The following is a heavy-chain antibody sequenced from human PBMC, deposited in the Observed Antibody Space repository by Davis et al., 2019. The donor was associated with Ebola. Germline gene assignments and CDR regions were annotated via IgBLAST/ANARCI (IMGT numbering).Heavy chain of an antibody. J-gene: IGHJ6*02. V-gene: IGHV4-59*12. D-gene: IGHD1-14*01. CDR1: GGSISSYY. Sequence: SETLSLTCTVSGGSISSYYWSWIRQPPGKGLEWIGEIYHSGSTNYNPSLKSRVTISVDTSKNQFSLKLNSVTAADTAVYYCARGLITYYYYGMDVWGQGTTVTVSS. CDR3: ARGLITYYYYGMDV. CDR2: IYHSGST.